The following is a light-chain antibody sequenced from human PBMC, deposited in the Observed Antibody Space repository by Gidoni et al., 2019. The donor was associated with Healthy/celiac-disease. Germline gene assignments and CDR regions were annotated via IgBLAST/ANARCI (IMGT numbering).Light chain of an antibody. CDR2: AAS. V-gene: IGKV1-39*01. Sequence: GARCDITCRASQSISSYLNWYQQKPGKAPKPLIYAASSLQSGVPSRFSGSGSGTDFTLTISSLQPEDFATYYCQQSYSGQDFGQGTKLEIK. CDR3: QQSYSGQD. CDR1: QSISSY. J-gene: IGKJ2*01.